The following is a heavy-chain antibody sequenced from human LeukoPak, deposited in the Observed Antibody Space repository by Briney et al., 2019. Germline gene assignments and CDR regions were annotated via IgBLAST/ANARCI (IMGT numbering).Heavy chain of an antibody. J-gene: IGHJ4*02. CDR1: GGSVNSVNSH. V-gene: IGHV4-39*01. Sequence: SETLSLSCSVSGGSVNSVNSHWGWIRQPPGKGLEWIATIYHNGIVHYNPSLKSRVTISVDTSKNQFSLKMSSVTAADTAVYYCTRGVALSDHGIIDSWGQGTLATVSS. D-gene: IGHD1-1*01. CDR2: IYHNGIV. CDR3: TRGVALSDHGIIDS.